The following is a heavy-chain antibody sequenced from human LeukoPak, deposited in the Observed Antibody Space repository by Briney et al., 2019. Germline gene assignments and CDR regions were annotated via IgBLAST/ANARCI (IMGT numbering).Heavy chain of an antibody. CDR2: ISWNSGSI. CDR1: GFTFSDYY. Sequence: SGGSLRLSCAASGFTFSDYYMSWIRQAPGKGLEWVSGISWNSGSIGYADSVKGRFTISRDNAKNSLYLQMNSLRAEDTALYYCAKAVVPAAIVRGQDDYYYGMDVWGQGTTVTVSS. CDR3: AKAVVPAAIVRGQDDYYYGMDV. J-gene: IGHJ6*02. D-gene: IGHD2-2*02. V-gene: IGHV3-9*01.